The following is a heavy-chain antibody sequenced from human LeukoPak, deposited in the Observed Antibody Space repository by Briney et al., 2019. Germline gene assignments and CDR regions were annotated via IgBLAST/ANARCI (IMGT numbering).Heavy chain of an antibody. CDR1: GYTFTSYG. V-gene: IGHV1-18*01. CDR3: ARDTYSSSYIYYYYGMDV. CDR2: ISAYNGNT. J-gene: IGHJ6*02. Sequence: ASVKVSCKASGYTFTSYGISWVRQAPGQGLEWMGWISAYNGNTNYAQKLQGRVTMTTDTSTSTAYMELRSLRSDDTAVYYCARDTYSSSYIYYYYGMDVWGQGTTVTVSS. D-gene: IGHD6-6*01.